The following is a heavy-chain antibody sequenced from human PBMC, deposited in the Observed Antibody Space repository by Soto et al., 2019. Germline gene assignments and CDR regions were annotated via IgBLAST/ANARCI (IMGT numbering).Heavy chain of an antibody. D-gene: IGHD3-22*01. V-gene: IGHV3-21*01. J-gene: IGHJ6*02. Sequence: GGSLGLSCAVSGFTFNSYRMNWVRQAPGKGLEWVSSISSFSNYMYYTDSVKGRFTISRDNARNSLYLQMNSLRAEDTAVYYCARGEGPYYYDSSAFGLYDYYGTDVWGQGTTVTVSS. CDR2: ISSFSNYM. CDR3: ARGEGPYYYDSSAFGLYDYYGTDV. CDR1: GFTFNSYR.